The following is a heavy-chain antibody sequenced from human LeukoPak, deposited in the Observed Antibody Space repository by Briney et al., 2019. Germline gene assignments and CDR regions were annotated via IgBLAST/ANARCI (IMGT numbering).Heavy chain of an antibody. CDR2: INPNSGGT. Sequence: ASVKVSCKASGYTFTGYYMHWVRQAPGQGLEWMGWINPNSGGTNYAQKFQGWVTMTRDTSISTAYMELSRLRSDDTAVYYCARTGSEELYGDYNTPFDYWGQGTLVTVSS. D-gene: IGHD4-17*01. V-gene: IGHV1-2*04. CDR1: GYTFTGYY. J-gene: IGHJ4*02. CDR3: ARTGSEELYGDYNTPFDY.